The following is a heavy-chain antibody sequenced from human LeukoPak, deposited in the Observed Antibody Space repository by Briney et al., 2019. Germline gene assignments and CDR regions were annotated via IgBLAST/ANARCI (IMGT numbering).Heavy chain of an antibody. V-gene: IGHV1-2*02. CDR1: GYTFTGYY. J-gene: IGHJ5*02. CDR2: ISPNSGGT. Sequence: ASVKVSCKASGYTFTGYYMHWVRQAPEQGLEWMGWISPNSGGTNYAQKFQGRVTMTRDTSISTAYMELSRLRSDDTAVYYCARDLGYCSSTSCYPWFDPWGQGTLGTVSS. CDR3: ARDLGYCSSTSCYPWFDP. D-gene: IGHD2-2*01.